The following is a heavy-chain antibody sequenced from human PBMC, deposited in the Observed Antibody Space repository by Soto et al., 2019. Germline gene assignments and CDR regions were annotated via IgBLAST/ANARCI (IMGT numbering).Heavy chain of an antibody. J-gene: IGHJ6*02. CDR1: GFTFSSYS. Sequence: EVQLVESGGGLVKPGGSLRLSCAASGFTFSSYSMDWVRQAPGKGLEWVSSISSSSRYIYYADSVKGRFTISRDNAKNALYLQMNCQRAEDTAVYYCARDDYGVYVCREYQYCMDVWGQGTTVTVS. CDR3: ARDDYGVYVCREYQYCMDV. CDR2: ISSSSRYI. D-gene: IGHD4-17*01. V-gene: IGHV3-21*01.